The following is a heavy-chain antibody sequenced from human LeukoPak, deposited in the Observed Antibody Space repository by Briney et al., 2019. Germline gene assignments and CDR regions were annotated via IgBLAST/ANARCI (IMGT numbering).Heavy chain of an antibody. D-gene: IGHD5-12*01. CDR3: ARDVSGYGVDY. CDR1: GGSISSGGYS. CDR2: IYYSGST. V-gene: IGHV4-31*03. Sequence: PSETLSLTCTVSGGSISSGGYSWSWIRQHPGKGLEWIGYIYYSGSTYYNPSLKSRVTISVDTSKNQFSLKLSSVTAADTAVYYCARDVSGYGVDYWGQGTLVTVSS. J-gene: IGHJ4*02.